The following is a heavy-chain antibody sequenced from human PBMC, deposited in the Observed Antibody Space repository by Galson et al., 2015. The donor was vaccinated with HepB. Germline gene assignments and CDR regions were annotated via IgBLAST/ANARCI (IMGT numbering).Heavy chain of an antibody. CDR2: INAGNGNT. Sequence: SVKVSCKASGYTFTSYAMHWVRQAPGQRLEWMGWINAGNGNTKYSQKFQGRVTITRDTSASTAYMELSSLRSEDTAVYYCARGVGSTFYYYYYMDVWGKGTTVTVSS. J-gene: IGHJ6*03. CDR1: GYTFTSYA. V-gene: IGHV1-3*01. D-gene: IGHD2-2*01. CDR3: ARGVGSTFYYYYYMDV.